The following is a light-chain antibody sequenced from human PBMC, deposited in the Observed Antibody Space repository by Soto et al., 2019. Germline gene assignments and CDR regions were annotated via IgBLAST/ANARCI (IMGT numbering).Light chain of an antibody. CDR3: QSYDSSLSGYV. Sequence: QSVLTQPPSVSGAPGQRVTISCTGSSSNIGAGYDVHWYQQLPGTAPKLLIYGNCNRPSGVPDRFSGSKSGTSASLAITGLQAEDEADYCCQSYDSSLSGYVFGTGTKLTVL. CDR1: SSNIGAGYD. J-gene: IGLJ1*01. CDR2: GNC. V-gene: IGLV1-40*01.